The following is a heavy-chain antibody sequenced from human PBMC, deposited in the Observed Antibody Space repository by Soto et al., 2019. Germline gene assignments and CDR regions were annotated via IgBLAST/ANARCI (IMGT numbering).Heavy chain of an antibody. Sequence: GASVKVSCKASGGTFSSYAISWVRQAPGQGLEWMGGIIPIFGTANYAQKFQGRVTITADESTSTAYMELSSLRSEDTAVYYCARDDANQDGITYFYGMDVWGQGTTVTVSS. J-gene: IGHJ6*02. D-gene: IGHD3-10*01. CDR3: ARDDANQDGITYFYGMDV. CDR1: GGTFSSYA. V-gene: IGHV1-69*13. CDR2: IIPIFGTA.